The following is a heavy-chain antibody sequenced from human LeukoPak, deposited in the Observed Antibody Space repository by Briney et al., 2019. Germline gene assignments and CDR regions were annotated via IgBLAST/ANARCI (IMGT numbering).Heavy chain of an antibody. D-gene: IGHD2-15*01. CDR1: GGSINSYY. V-gene: IGHV4-59*08. J-gene: IGHJ3*02. CDR2: IYYSGST. CDR3: VRHLSAGRPAFDI. Sequence: PSETLSLTCTVSGGSINSYYRSWIRQPPGKGLEWIGYIYYSGSTNYNPSLKSRVTISVDTSNNKFSLKLTSLTAADTAVYYCVRHLSAGRPAFDIWAKGQWSPSLQ.